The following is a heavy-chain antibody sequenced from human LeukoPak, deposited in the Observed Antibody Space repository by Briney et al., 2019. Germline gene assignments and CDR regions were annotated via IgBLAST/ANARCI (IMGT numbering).Heavy chain of an antibody. D-gene: IGHD3-10*01. CDR3: ARFQLGWFGELLPYFQH. CDR2: IYPGDSDT. Sequence: GESLKISCKGSGYSFTSYWIGWVRQMPGKGLEWMGAIYPGDSDTRYSPSFQGQVTISADKSISTAYLQWSSLKASDTAMYYCARFQLGWFGELLPYFQHWGQGTLVTVSS. J-gene: IGHJ1*01. CDR1: GYSFTSYW. V-gene: IGHV5-51*01.